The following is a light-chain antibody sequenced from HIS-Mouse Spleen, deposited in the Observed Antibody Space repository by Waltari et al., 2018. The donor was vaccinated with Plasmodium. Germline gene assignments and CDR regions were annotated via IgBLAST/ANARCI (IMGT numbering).Light chain of an antibody. CDR1: QSVSSN. V-gene: IGKV3-15*01. J-gene: IGKJ3*01. CDR3: QQYNNWSFT. CDR2: GSS. Sequence: ELVITQSPAPLSVSPRERATLSCRASQSVSSNLAWYQQKPGQAPRLLIYGSSTRATGIPARFSGSGSGTEFTLTISSLQSEDFAVYYCQQYNNWSFTFGPGTKVDIK.